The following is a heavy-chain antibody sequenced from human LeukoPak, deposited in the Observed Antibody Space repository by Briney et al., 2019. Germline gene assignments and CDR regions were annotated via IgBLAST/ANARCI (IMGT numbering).Heavy chain of an antibody. D-gene: IGHD5-12*01. CDR2: MSPNSGNT. J-gene: IGHJ4*02. CDR3: ARMETSATKDY. Sequence: ASVKVSCKASGYTFTSYDINWVQQATGQGLEWMGWMSPNSGNTGYAQKFQGRVTMTRNTSISTAYMELSSLRSEDTAVYYCARMETSATKDYWGQGTLVTVSS. CDR1: GYTFTSYD. V-gene: IGHV1-8*01.